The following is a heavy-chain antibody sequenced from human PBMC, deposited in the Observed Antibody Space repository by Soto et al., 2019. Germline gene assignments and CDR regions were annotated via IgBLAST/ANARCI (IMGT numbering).Heavy chain of an antibody. V-gene: IGHV1-46*01. J-gene: IGHJ4*01. CDR1: GYTFTSYY. Sequence: GASVKVSCKASGYTFTSYYMHWVRQAPGQGLEWMGIINPSGGSTSYAQKFQGRVTMTRDTSTSTVYMELSSLRSEDTAVYYCAALNFNVFGELLYPLDYWGQGTLVTVSS. CDR2: INPSGGST. D-gene: IGHD3-10*02. CDR3: AALNFNVFGELLYPLDY.